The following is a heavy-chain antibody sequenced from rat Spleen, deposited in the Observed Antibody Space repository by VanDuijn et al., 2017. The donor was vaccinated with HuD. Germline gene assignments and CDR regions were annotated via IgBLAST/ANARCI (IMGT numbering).Heavy chain of an antibody. CDR1: GFIFNIYY. D-gene: IGHD1-7*01. CDR3: TRGDYGGHWFTY. J-gene: IGHJ3*01. V-gene: IGHV5-27*01. CDR2: INSGSTNT. Sequence: EVQLVESGGGLVQPGRSLKLSCAASGFIFNIYYMAWVRQAPTKGLEWVAYINSGSTNTYYRDSVKGRFTISRDNAKSTLSLQMDSLMSEDTATYYCTRGDYGGHWFTYWGQGTLVTVSS.